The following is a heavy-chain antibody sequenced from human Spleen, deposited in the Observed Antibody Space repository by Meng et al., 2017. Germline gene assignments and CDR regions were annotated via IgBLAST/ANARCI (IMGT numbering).Heavy chain of an antibody. Sequence: ESLKISCKGPGNSFTSYWIGWVRQMPGKGLEWMGIIYSDDSDTRYSPSFQGQVTMSADKSINTAYLQWSSLKASDTAMYYCARRTKSGNYRYFDSWGQGTLVTVSS. CDR3: ARRTKSGNYRYFDS. CDR1: GNSFTSYW. J-gene: IGHJ4*02. D-gene: IGHD1-26*01. V-gene: IGHV5-51*01. CDR2: IYSDDSDT.